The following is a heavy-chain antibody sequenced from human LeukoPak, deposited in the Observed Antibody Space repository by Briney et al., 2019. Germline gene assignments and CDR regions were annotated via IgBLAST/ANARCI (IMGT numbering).Heavy chain of an antibody. CDR1: GFTFSSYA. Sequence: GGSLRLSCAASGFTFSSYAMNWVRQAPGKGLDWVSSINGGGTSTYYADSVKGRFTISRDNSKNTLYLQMNSLRAEDTAVYYCAKPARTDYVDYWGQGTLVTVSS. J-gene: IGHJ4*02. D-gene: IGHD1-14*01. CDR3: AKPARTDYVDY. V-gene: IGHV3-23*01. CDR2: INGGGTST.